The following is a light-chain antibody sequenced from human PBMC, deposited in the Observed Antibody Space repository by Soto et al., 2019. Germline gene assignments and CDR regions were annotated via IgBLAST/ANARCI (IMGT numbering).Light chain of an antibody. J-gene: IGLJ2*01. CDR2: EVS. Sequence: QSALTQPASLSGSPGQSFTISCPGTRSDVGSYNYGSWYQHHPVKATKVISYEVSNRPSGVSNRFSGSKSGTTASLTISGLQAEDEAEYYCSSYPRTTTVVFGGVTKLTVL. CDR1: RSDVGSYNY. CDR3: SSYPRTTTVV. V-gene: IGLV2-14*01.